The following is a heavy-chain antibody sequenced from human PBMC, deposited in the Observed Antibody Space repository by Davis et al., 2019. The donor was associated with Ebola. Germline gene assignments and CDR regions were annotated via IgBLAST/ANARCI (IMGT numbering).Heavy chain of an antibody. V-gene: IGHV1-8*01. CDR1: GYTFTSHD. CDR3: ARGGWELLPSFDY. D-gene: IGHD1-26*01. J-gene: IGHJ4*02. Sequence: ASVKVSCKASGYTFTSHDINWVRQAPGQGLEWMGWMNPNGGNAGYAQKFQGRVTITRDTSASTAYMELSSLRSEDTAVYYCARGGWELLPSFDYWGQGTLVTVSS. CDR2: MNPNGGNA.